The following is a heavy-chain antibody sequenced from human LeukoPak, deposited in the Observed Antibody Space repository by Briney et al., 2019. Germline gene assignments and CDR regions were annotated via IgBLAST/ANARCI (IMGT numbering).Heavy chain of an antibody. CDR1: GFTFSSYA. J-gene: IGHJ4*02. CDR3: AKTRPLDSTSWSHGDY. V-gene: IGHV3-23*01. Sequence: GGSLRLSCAASGFTFSSYAMSWVRQAPGKGLEWVSAISGSGDSTYYGDSVKGRFTISRDNSKNTLYLQMNSLRAEDTAVYYCAKTRPLDSTSWSHGDYWGQGTLVTVSS. D-gene: IGHD6-13*01. CDR2: ISGSGDST.